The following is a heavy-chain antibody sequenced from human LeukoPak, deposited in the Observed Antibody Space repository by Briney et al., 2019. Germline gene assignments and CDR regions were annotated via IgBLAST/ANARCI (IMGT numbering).Heavy chain of an antibody. D-gene: IGHD3-22*01. Sequence: GASVKVSCKASGYTFTSYYMHWVRQAPGQGLEWMGIINPSGGSTSYAQKFQGRVTMTRDTSTSTAYMELSSLRSEDTAVYYCARSVPSDSSGYDMYYGMDVWGQGTTVTVSS. CDR2: INPSGGST. CDR3: ARSVPSDSSGYDMYYGMDV. V-gene: IGHV1-46*01. J-gene: IGHJ6*02. CDR1: GYTFTSYY.